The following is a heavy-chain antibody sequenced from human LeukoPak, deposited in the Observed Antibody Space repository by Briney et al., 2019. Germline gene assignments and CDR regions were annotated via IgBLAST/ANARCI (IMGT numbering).Heavy chain of an antibody. CDR2: INPNSGDT. CDR1: GYTFTGYH. CDR3: ARDYCSSTSCLFDY. V-gene: IGHV1-2*06. D-gene: IGHD2-2*01. J-gene: IGHJ4*02. Sequence: ASVKVSCKASGYTFTGYHMHWVRQAPGQGLEWMGRINPNSGDTNYAQKFQGRVTMTRDTSISTAYMELSRLRFVDTAVYYCARDYCSSTSCLFDYWGQGTLVTVSS.